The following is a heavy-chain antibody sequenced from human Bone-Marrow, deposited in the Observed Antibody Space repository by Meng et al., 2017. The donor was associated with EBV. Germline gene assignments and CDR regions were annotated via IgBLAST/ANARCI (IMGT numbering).Heavy chain of an antibody. D-gene: IGHD3-10*01. V-gene: IGHV4-34*01. CDR1: GGAFRGYD. CDR3: ARGAVQLYGSGSYRWLDP. J-gene: IGHJ5*02. Sequence: WGAGVWRRSETLALTWGGQGGAFRGYDGRGIRQPPGKGLEWIGESKHSGSTNYNPSLKSRVTISVDTSKNQFSLKLSSVTAADTAVYYCARGAVQLYGSGSYRWLDPWGQGTLVTVSS. CDR2: SKHSGST.